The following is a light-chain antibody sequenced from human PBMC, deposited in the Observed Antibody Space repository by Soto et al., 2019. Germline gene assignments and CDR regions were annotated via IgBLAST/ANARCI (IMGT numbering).Light chain of an antibody. Sequence: DLQMTQSPSTLSASVGDRVTITCRASHSISSWLAWYQQKPGKAPNLLIYAASTLESGVPSRFSGSGSGTEFTLTISSLQPDDFATYYCQQYNSYWTFGQGTKVEI. CDR2: AAS. J-gene: IGKJ1*01. CDR3: QQYNSYWT. V-gene: IGKV1-5*01. CDR1: HSISSW.